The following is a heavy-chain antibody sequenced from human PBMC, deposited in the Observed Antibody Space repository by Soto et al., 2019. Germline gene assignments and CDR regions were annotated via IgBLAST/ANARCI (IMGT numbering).Heavy chain of an antibody. CDR2: INAGNGNT. Sequence: ASVKVSCKASGYTFTSYAMHWVRQAPGQRLEWMGWINAGNGNTKYSQKFQGRVTITRDTSASTAYMELSSLRSEDTAVYYCARNEYSSSSGRIYEFDYWGQGTLVTVSS. CDR1: GYTFTSYA. V-gene: IGHV1-3*01. CDR3: ARNEYSSSSGRIYEFDY. D-gene: IGHD6-6*01. J-gene: IGHJ4*02.